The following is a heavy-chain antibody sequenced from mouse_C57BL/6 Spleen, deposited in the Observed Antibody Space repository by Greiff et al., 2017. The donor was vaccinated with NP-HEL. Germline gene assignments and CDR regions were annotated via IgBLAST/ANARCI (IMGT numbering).Heavy chain of an antibody. Sequence: VQLVESGAELVKPGASVKISCKASGYAFRSYWMNWVKQRPGKGLEWIGQIYPCGGYTTYNRQFKGKATLTADKSSSTAYMQLSSLTSEDSAVYFCARRSSGLAWFAYWGQGTLVTVSA. CDR1: GYAFRSYW. J-gene: IGHJ3*01. D-gene: IGHD3-2*02. V-gene: IGHV1-80*01. CDR3: ARRSSGLAWFAY. CDR2: IYPCGGYT.